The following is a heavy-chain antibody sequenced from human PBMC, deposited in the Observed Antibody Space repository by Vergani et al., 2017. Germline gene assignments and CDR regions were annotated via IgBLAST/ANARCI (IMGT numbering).Heavy chain of an antibody. Sequence: EMQLVQSGAEVRKPGESVKISCRTSGYNFDIYWIGWVRQMPGKGLEWMGIVYPADSDTRYSPSFKGQVTVSADKSTSTAVLEWSGLKDTDTAIYYCARHARYSDVTGNYVYYGMDVWGQGTSVSVSS. J-gene: IGHJ6*02. CDR1: GYNFDIYW. CDR3: ARHARYSDVTGNYVYYGMDV. CDR2: VYPADSDT. V-gene: IGHV5-51*01. D-gene: IGHD3-16*01.